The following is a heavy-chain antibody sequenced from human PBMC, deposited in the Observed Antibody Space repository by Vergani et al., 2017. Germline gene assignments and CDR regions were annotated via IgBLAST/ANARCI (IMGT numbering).Heavy chain of an antibody. D-gene: IGHD3-9*01. Sequence: QVQLQESGPGLVKPSQTLSLTCTVSGGSISSGDYYWSWIRQPPGKGLEWIGYIYYSGSTYYNPSLKSRVTISVDTSKNQFSLKLSSVTAADTAVYYCARVLSPCGAYYYYGMDVWGQGTTVTVSS. CDR1: GGSISSGDYY. V-gene: IGHV4-30-4*08. CDR2: IYYSGST. J-gene: IGHJ6*02. CDR3: ARVLSPCGAYYYYGMDV.